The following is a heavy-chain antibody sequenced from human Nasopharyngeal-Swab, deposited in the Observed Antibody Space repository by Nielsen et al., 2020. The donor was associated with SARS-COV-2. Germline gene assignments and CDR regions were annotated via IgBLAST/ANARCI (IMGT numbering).Heavy chain of an antibody. V-gene: IGHV5-10-1*01. CDR3: ARHWSDPGNWFDP. J-gene: IGHJ5*02. Sequence: GESQKISCKGYGYSFTSYWISRARQMPGKGLEWMGRIDPSDSYTNYSPSFQGHVTISADKSISTAYLQWSSLKASDTAMYYCARHWSDPGNWFDPWGQGTLVTVSS. CDR2: IDPSDSYT. CDR1: GYSFTSYW.